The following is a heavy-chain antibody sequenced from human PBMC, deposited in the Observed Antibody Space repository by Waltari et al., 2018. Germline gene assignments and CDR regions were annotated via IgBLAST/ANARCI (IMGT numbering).Heavy chain of an antibody. CDR2: ISWDGGST. CDR1: GFTFDDYT. CDR3: TKVSSKAVAGLDY. D-gene: IGHD6-19*01. Sequence: EVQLVESGGVVVQPGGSLRLSCAASGFTFDDYTLRWVRQAPGKGLEWVSLISWDGGSTYYADSVKGRFTISRDNSKNSLYLQMNSLRTEDTALYYCTKVSSKAVAGLDYWGQGTLVTVSS. J-gene: IGHJ4*02. V-gene: IGHV3-43*01.